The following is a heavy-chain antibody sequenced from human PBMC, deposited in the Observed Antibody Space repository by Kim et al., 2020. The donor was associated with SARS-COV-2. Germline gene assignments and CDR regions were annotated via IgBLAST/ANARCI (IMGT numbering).Heavy chain of an antibody. CDR3: AQDPGTAPYYGMDV. V-gene: IGHV3-23*01. J-gene: IGHJ6*02. Sequence: AESVKGRFTISRDNSKNTVYLQMNSRRDDDTAVYYCAQDPGTAPYYGMDVWGQGTTVTVSS.